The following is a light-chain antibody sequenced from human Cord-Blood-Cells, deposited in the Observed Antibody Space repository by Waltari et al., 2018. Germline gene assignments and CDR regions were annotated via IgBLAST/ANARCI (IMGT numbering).Light chain of an antibody. Sequence: DIQMTQSPSSLSASVGDRVTITCRASQSISSYLNWYQQKPGKAPKLLIYAASSLQSGVPSRFSCSGSWTGFTLTISSLQPEDFATYYCQQSYSTPFTFGPGTKVDIK. J-gene: IGKJ3*01. CDR1: QSISSY. CDR2: AAS. V-gene: IGKV1-39*01. CDR3: QQSYSTPFT.